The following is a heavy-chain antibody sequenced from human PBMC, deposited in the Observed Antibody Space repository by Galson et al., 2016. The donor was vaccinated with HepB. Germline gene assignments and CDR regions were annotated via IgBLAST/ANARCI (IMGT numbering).Heavy chain of an antibody. J-gene: IGHJ4*02. V-gene: IGHV3-23*01. CDR1: GLSLSTCA. D-gene: IGHD2/OR15-2a*01. CDR3: AKRHEYCPPVGCSVDY. Sequence: SLRLSCAASGLSLSTCAMSWVRQPPGKGLEWVSSITISGDTTFYADSVKGRFSISRDHSKNTLFLQMDSLRPDDTAVYYCAKRHEYCPPVGCSVDYWGQG. CDR2: ITISGDTT.